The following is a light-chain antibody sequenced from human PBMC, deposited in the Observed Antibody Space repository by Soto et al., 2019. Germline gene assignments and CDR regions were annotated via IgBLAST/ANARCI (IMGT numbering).Light chain of an antibody. CDR3: AAWDDSLSGWV. CDR2: TNN. Sequence: QLVLTQPPSASGTPGQRVTISCSGSSSNIGSNYVYWYQQFPGTAPKLLIYTNNQRPSGVPDRFSGSKSGTSASLAISGLRSEDEANYYCAAWDDSLSGWVFGGGTKLTVL. J-gene: IGLJ3*02. CDR1: SSNIGSNY. V-gene: IGLV1-47*01.